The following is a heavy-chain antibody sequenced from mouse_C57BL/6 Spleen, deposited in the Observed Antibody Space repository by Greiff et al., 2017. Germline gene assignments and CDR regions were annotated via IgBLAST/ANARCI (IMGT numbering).Heavy chain of an antibody. CDR2: IYWDDDK. CDR1: GFSLSTSGMG. CDR3: ARREEDYDGDAMDY. D-gene: IGHD2-4*01. V-gene: IGHV8-12*01. J-gene: IGHJ4*01. Sequence: QVQLKECGPGILQSSQTLSLTCSFSGFSLSTSGMGVSWIRQPSGKGLEWLAHIYWDDDKRYNPSLKSRLTISKDTSRNQVFLKITSVDTADTATYYCARREEDYDGDAMDYWGQGTSVTVSS.